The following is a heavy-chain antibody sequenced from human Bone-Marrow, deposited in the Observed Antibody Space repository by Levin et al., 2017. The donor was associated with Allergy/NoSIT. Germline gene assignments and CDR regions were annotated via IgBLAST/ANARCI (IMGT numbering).Heavy chain of an antibody. V-gene: IGHV3-48*02. Sequence: GGSLRLSCAASGFSFWHYTMNWVRQAPGKGLEWVSCISSSGDSTYYADSVKGRFTISRDNAKNSLYLQLNRLRDEDTALYYCAKDAARGYYESSGYSGDHWGQGTLVTVSS. CDR3: AKDAARGYYESSGYSGDH. D-gene: IGHD3-22*01. CDR2: ISSSGDST. J-gene: IGHJ4*02. CDR1: GFSFWHYT.